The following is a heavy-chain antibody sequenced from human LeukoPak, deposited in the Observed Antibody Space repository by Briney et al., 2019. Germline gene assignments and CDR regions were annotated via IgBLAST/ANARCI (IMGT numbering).Heavy chain of an antibody. CDR3: ASSGSYRFDY. CDR1: GFTFSSYA. V-gene: IGHV3-48*02. CDR2: ITASGTAM. D-gene: IGHD1-26*01. Sequence: TGGSLRLSCAASGFTFSSYAMSWVRQAPGKGLEWVSHITASGTAMFYADSVKGRFTISRDNAKNSLYLQMNSLRDEDTAVYYCASSGSYRFDYWGRGTLVTVSS. J-gene: IGHJ4*02.